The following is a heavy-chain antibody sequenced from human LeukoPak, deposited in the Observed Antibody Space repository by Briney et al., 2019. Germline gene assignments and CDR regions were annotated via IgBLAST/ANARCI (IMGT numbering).Heavy chain of an antibody. CDR3: ASVATYCSGGSCYDGRFDY. J-gene: IGHJ4*02. CDR2: IKQDGSEK. Sequence: GGSLRLSCAASGFTFSSYGMSWVRQAPGKGLEWVANIKQDGSEKYYVDSVKGRFTISRDNAKNSLYLQMNSLRAEDTAVYYCASVATYCSGGSCYDGRFDYWGQGTLVTVSS. D-gene: IGHD2-15*01. V-gene: IGHV3-7*01. CDR1: GFTFSSYG.